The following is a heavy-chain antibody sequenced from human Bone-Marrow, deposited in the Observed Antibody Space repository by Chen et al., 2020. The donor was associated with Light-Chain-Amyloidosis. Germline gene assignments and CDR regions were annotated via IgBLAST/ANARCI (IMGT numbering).Heavy chain of an antibody. D-gene: IGHD2-8*01. CDR3: ARGSVVYGFDY. V-gene: IGHV4-4*07. CDR1: GGFINNYY. J-gene: IGHJ4*02. CDR2: VHTSGSS. Sequence: QVQLKESGPGLVKPSETLSLTCTVSGGFINNYYWSWIRQPAGKGLQLIGRVHTSGSSNYNPSLRSRVTMSVDTSKKNFFLNLTSVTAADTAVYYCARGSVVYGFDYWGQGILVTVSS.